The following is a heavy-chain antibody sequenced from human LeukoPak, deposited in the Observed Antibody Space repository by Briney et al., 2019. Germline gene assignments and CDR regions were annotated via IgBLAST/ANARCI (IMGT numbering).Heavy chain of an antibody. CDR1: GFTFSSYA. CDR3: ARGRGIVVAAIQSYFDY. V-gene: IGHV3-23*01. J-gene: IGHJ4*02. CDR2: ISDSGDIT. Sequence: GGSLRLSCAASGFTFSSYAMSWVRQAPGKGLEWVSIISDSGDITYYADSVKGRFTISRDNSKNTLYLQMNSLRAEDTAVYYCARGRGIVVAAIQSYFDYWGQGTLVTVSS. D-gene: IGHD2-15*01.